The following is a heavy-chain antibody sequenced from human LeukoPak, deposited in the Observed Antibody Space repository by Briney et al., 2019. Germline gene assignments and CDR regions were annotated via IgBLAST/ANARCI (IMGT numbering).Heavy chain of an antibody. D-gene: IGHD1-26*01. Sequence: SETLSLTCSVSGGSFSNYYCNWIRQPAGKGLEWIGRIDSSGTTKYNPSLKSRVTMSIDTSQREVSLTLSSMTAADTAVYFRARGSGSYRPLYFFDYWGQGTLVTVSS. CDR3: ARGSGSYRPLYFFDY. CDR1: GGSFSNYY. CDR2: IDSSGTT. J-gene: IGHJ4*02. V-gene: IGHV4-4*07.